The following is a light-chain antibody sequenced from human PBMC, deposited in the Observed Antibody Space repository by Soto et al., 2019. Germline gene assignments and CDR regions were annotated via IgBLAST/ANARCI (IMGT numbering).Light chain of an antibody. Sequence: QSVLTQPASVSGSPGQSITISCTGTSSDVGSYNLVSWYQQHPGKAPKLMIYEGSKRPSGVSNRFSGSKSGNTASLTFSGLQAEDEADYYCCSYAGSSTLYVFGTGTKVTVL. J-gene: IGLJ1*01. V-gene: IGLV2-23*01. CDR2: EGS. CDR1: SSDVGSYNL. CDR3: CSYAGSSTLYV.